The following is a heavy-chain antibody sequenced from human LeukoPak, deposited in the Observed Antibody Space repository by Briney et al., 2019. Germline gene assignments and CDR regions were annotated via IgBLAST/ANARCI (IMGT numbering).Heavy chain of an antibody. CDR3: AKDPSNWNAPIGDAFDI. CDR1: GFTFSSYW. V-gene: IGHV3-7*03. Sequence: PGGSLRLSCAVSGFTFSSYWMNWVRQAPGKGPEWVANIKPDGSEKFYVDSVKGRFTVSRDNAKNLLYLQMNSLRAEDTAVYYCAKDPSNWNAPIGDAFDIWGQGTMVTVSS. CDR2: IKPDGSEK. J-gene: IGHJ3*02. D-gene: IGHD1-20*01.